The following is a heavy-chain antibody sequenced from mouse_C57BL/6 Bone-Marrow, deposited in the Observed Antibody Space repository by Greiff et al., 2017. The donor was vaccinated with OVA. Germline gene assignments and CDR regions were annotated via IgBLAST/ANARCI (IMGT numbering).Heavy chain of an antibody. CDR2: INPYNGGT. V-gene: IGHV1-19*01. CDR3: ARDWDGGAWFAY. Sequence: VQLQQSGPVLVKPGASVKMSCKASGYTFTDYYMNWVKQSHGKSLEWIGVINPYNGGTSYTQKFKGKATLTVDKSSSTAYMELNSLTSEDSAVYYCARDWDGGAWFAYGGKGTLVTVSA. J-gene: IGHJ3*01. D-gene: IGHD4-1*01. CDR1: GYTFTDYY.